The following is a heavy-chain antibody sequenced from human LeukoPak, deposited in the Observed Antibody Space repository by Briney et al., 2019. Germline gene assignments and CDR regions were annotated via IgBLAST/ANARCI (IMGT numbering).Heavy chain of an antibody. CDR1: GFTFGDYA. J-gene: IGHJ4*02. CDR3: TRDQTPYY. CDR2: IRSKIYGGTP. V-gene: IGHV3-49*04. Sequence: GGSLRLSCTAPGFTFGDYAMTWVRQAPGKGLEWVGFIRSKIYGGTPEYAASVKGRFTISRDDSKGIAYLQMNSLKTEDTAVYYCTRDQTPYYWGQGTLVTVSS.